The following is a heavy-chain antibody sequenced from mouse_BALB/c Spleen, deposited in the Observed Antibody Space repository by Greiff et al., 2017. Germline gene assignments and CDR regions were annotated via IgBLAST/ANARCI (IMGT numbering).Heavy chain of an antibody. CDR1: GFAFSRYW. CDR3: ARPAYDGYPFAY. D-gene: IGHD2-3*01. V-gene: IGHV4-1*02. CDR2: INPDSSTI. Sequence: EVKLMESGGGLVQPGGSLNLSCAASGFAFSRYWMSWVRQAPGKGLEWMGEINPDSSTINYTPSLKEKFIISRDNAKNTLYLQMSNVRSEDTALYYCARPAYDGYPFAYWGQGTLVTVSA. J-gene: IGHJ3*01.